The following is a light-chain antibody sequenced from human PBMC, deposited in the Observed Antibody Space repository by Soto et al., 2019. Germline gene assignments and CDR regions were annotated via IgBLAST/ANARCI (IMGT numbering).Light chain of an antibody. CDR1: QGIGVY. Sequence: DIQMTQSPSSLSASLGDRVTITCRASQGIGVYLAWFQQKPGKVPKLLIYAASTLQSGVPSRFSGSGSGTDFTLTITSLQPEDVATYYCQKYNSAPLTLGGGTKVEIK. CDR2: AAS. V-gene: IGKV1-27*01. J-gene: IGKJ4*01. CDR3: QKYNSAPLT.